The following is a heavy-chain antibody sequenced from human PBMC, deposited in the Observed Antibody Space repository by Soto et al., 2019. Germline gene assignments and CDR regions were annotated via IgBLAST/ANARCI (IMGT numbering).Heavy chain of an antibody. CDR1: GGSISNSLNY. D-gene: IGHD2-2*01. V-gene: IGHV4-39*01. J-gene: IGHJ5*02. CDR3: ARQGRCSISSCYDVGSPYNYFNP. CDR2: IYYTGNI. Sequence: QLQLQESSPGLVKPSETLSLTCSVSGGSISNSLNYWGWIRQPPGKGLEWIGTIYYTGNIYYNPSLKSRVPISIDTSRNQFSLRLSSVTAADTAVYYCARQGRCSISSCYDVGSPYNYFNPWGQGTLVTVST.